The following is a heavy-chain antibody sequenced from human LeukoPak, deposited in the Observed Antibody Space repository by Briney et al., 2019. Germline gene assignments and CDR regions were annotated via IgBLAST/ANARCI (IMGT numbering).Heavy chain of an antibody. D-gene: IGHD6-19*01. Sequence: GESLKISCKGSGYTFTNYWIGWVRQKPGKGLEWMGIIYPGDSHTIYSPSFQGQVTISADKSISTAFLQWSSLKASDTAMFYCARLVGRVSVSGTVRYFDLWGRGTLVTVSS. CDR3: ARLVGRVSVSGTVRYFDL. V-gene: IGHV5-51*01. CDR1: GYTFTNYW. J-gene: IGHJ2*01. CDR2: IYPGDSHT.